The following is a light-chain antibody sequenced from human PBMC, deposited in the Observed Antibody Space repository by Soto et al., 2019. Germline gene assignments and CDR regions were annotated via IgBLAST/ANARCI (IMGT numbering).Light chain of an antibody. CDR3: QQDGSSQT. CDR2: GSS. Sequence: EIVLTQSPGTLSLSPGERATLSCRASQSVSSSYLALYQQKPGQSRSLLIFGSSSMAPGIQDRFSGSGSGTDFPPTISRLEPEDLAEYYCQQDGSSQTFGQGTKVDIK. CDR1: QSVSSSY. J-gene: IGKJ1*01. V-gene: IGKV3-20*01.